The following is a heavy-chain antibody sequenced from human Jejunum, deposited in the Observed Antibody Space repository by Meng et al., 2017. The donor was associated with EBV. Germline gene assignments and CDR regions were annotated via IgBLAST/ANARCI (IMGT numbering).Heavy chain of an antibody. CDR1: GGSISDNDW. Sequence: QVQLHESGPRLEKPWGTLSLTCVVSGGSISDNDWWSWVRQPPGKGLEWLGEIYHGGGTNYNPSLESRVTISVDKSKNQFSLKLNSVTVADTAVYYCAGNGYYALEYWGPGILVTVSS. CDR2: IYHGGGT. CDR3: AGNGYYALEY. D-gene: IGHD3-22*01. J-gene: IGHJ4*02. V-gene: IGHV4-4*02.